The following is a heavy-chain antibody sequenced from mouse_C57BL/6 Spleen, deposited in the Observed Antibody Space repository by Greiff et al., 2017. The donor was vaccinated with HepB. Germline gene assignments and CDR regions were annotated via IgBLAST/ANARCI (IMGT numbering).Heavy chain of an antibody. V-gene: IGHV3-6*01. D-gene: IGHD2-1*01. J-gene: IGHJ3*01. Sequence: EVKLQESGPGLVKPSQSLSLTCSVTGYSITSGYYWNWIRQFPGNKLEWMGYISYDGSNNYNPSLKNRISITRDTSKNQFFLKLNSVTTEDTATYYCARYGNSFAYWGQGTLVTVSA. CDR1: GYSITSGYY. CDR3: ARYGNSFAY. CDR2: ISYDGSN.